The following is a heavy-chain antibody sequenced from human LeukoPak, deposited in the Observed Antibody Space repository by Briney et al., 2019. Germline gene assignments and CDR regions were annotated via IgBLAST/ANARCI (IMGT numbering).Heavy chain of an antibody. CDR2: INHSGST. D-gene: IGHD3-10*01. V-gene: IGHV4-34*01. Sequence: SETLSLTCAVYGGSFSGYYWSWIRQPPGKGLEWIGEINHSGSTNYNPSLKSRVTTSVDTSKNQFSLKLSSVTAADTAVYYCARHEYYYGSGPTDYWGQGTLVTVSS. J-gene: IGHJ4*02. CDR3: ARHEYYYGSGPTDY. CDR1: GGSFSGYY.